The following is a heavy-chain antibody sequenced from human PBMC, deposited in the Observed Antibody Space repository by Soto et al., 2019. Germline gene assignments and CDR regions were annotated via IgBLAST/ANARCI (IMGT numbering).Heavy chain of an antibody. V-gene: IGHV3-11*01. CDR1: GFTFSDYY. CDR3: ASGTNGAFFVY. J-gene: IGHJ4*02. D-gene: IGHD2-8*01. Sequence: QVQLVESGGGLVKPGGSLRLSCAASGFTFSDYYMSWIRQAPGKGLEWVSYISSRSSTIFYADSVKGRFTISRDNVKNSLYLQMNSLRAEDTAVYYGASGTNGAFFVYWGQGIRVNVSS. CDR2: ISSRSSTI.